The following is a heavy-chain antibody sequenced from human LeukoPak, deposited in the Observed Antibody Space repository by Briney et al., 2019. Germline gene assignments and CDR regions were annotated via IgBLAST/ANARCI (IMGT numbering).Heavy chain of an antibody. CDR2: ISSSSSTI. CDR3: SSGGYCNSTSCYGEN. Sequence: GGSLRLSCAASGFTFSSYSMNWVRQAPGKGLEWVSYISSSSSTIYYADSVKGRFTISRDNAKNSLYLQMNSLRAEDTAVYYCSSGGYCNSTSCYGENWGQGTLVTVSS. V-gene: IGHV3-48*01. J-gene: IGHJ4*02. D-gene: IGHD2-2*01. CDR1: GFTFSSYS.